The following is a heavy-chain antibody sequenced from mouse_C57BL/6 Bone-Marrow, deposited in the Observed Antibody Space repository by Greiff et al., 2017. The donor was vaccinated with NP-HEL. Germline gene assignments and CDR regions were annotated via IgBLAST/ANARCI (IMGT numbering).Heavy chain of an antibody. Sequence: EVHLVESGEGLVKPGGSLKLSCAASGFTFSSYAMSWVRQTPEKRLEWVAYISSGGDYIYYADTVKGRFTISRDNARNTLYLQMSSLKSEDTAMYYCTRAVYYYGTMDYWGQGTSVTVSS. CDR3: TRAVYYYGTMDY. CDR1: GFTFSSYA. V-gene: IGHV5-9-1*02. J-gene: IGHJ4*01. CDR2: ISSGGDYI. D-gene: IGHD1-1*01.